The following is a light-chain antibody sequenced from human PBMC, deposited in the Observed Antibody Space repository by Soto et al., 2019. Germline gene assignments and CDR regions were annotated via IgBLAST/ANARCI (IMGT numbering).Light chain of an antibody. CDR2: YDS. J-gene: IGLJ1*01. V-gene: IGLV3-21*04. CDR1: NIGSKR. Sequence: SYELTQPPSVSVAPEKTARITCGGNNIGSKRVHWYPQKPGQAPVLVIYYDSDRPSGIPERFSGSNSGNTATLTISRVEAGDEADYYCQVWDITTDHYVFGTGTKVTVL. CDR3: QVWDITTDHYV.